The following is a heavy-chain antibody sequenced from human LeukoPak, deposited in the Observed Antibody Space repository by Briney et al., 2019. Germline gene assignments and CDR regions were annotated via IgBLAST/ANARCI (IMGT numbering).Heavy chain of an antibody. Sequence: GASVKVSCKASGYNFISYYMHWVRQAPGQGLEWMGIINPSGGSTSYAQKFQDRVTMTRDTSTSTVYMEQSSLKSEDTAVYYCAREDVVLVDAVRYYYYGMDVWGQGITVTVSS. CDR1: GYNFISYY. D-gene: IGHD2-8*01. J-gene: IGHJ6*02. V-gene: IGHV1-46*01. CDR3: AREDVVLVDAVRYYYYGMDV. CDR2: INPSGGST.